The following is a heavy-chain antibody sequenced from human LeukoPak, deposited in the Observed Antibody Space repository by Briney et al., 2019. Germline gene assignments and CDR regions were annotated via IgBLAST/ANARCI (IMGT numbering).Heavy chain of an antibody. Sequence: SETLSLTCAAYGGSFSGYYWSWIRQPPGKGLEWIGEINHSGSTNYNPSLKSRVTISVDTSKNQFSLKLSSVTAADTAVYYCARERRITIFGVVNHYYYYYMDVWGKGTTVTVSS. CDR1: GGSFSGYY. D-gene: IGHD3-3*01. V-gene: IGHV4-34*01. J-gene: IGHJ6*03. CDR2: INHSGST. CDR3: ARERRITIFGVVNHYYYYYMDV.